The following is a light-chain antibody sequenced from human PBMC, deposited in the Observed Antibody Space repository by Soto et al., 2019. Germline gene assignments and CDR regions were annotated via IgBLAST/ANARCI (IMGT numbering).Light chain of an antibody. V-gene: IGKV3-20*01. CDR3: QQYGGSPLFT. J-gene: IGKJ3*01. CDR2: GAS. Sequence: ELVLTQSPATLSLSPGERATLSCRASRGVTTTYLAWYQHKPGQAPRLLIYGASNRATGIPDRFSGSGSGTDFTLTISRLEPEDFAVYFCQQYGGSPLFTFGPGTKVYF. CDR1: RGVTTTY.